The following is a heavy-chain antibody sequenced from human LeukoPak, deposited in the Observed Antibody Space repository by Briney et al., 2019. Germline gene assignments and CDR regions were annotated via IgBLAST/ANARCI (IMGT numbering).Heavy chain of an antibody. CDR1: GGSISSGGYS. V-gene: IGHV4-30-2*01. CDR3: ARTYYYDSSGWNWFDP. Sequence: PSETLSLTCAVSGGSISSGGYSWSWIRQPPGKGLEWIGYIYHSGSTYYNLSLKSRVTISVDRSKNQFSLKLSSVTAADTAVYYCARTYYYDSSGWNWFDPWGQGTLVTVSS. J-gene: IGHJ5*02. CDR2: IYHSGST. D-gene: IGHD3-22*01.